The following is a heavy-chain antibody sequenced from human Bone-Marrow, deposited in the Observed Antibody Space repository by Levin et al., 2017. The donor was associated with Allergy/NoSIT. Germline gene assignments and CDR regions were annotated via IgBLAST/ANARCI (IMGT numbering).Heavy chain of an antibody. Sequence: SCAASGFDFSISAMAWVRQAPGEGLEWVSTISNGGHSTYYADSVRGRFTISRDNSKRTIYLQMSSLRDGDTAFYFCARQYSGYDHFDSWGQGALVAVSS. CDR2: ISNGGHST. J-gene: IGHJ4*02. D-gene: IGHD5-12*01. CDR3: ARQYSGYDHFDS. CDR1: GFDFSISA. V-gene: IGHV3-23*01.